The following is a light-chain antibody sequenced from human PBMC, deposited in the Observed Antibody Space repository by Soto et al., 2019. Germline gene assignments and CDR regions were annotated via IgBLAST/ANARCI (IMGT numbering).Light chain of an antibody. CDR2: DAY. CDR3: QQLSKGPIT. CDR1: QSVSRY. J-gene: IGKJ5*01. Sequence: EIVLTQSPATLSLSPGERATLSCRASQSVSRYLAWYQQKPGQAPRLLIYDAYNRAASIPARFSGSGSGKDFTLTIRSLAPEDFAVSYCQQLSKGPITFGQGTRLDIK. V-gene: IGKV3-11*01.